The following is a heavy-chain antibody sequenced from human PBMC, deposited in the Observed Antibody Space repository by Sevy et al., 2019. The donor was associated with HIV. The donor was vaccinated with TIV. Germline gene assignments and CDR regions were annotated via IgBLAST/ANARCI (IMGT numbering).Heavy chain of an antibody. CDR2: ISGSGGST. V-gene: IGHV3-23*01. D-gene: IGHD1-26*01. CDR3: AKVGCPEGGYDY. CDR1: GFTFSSYA. Sequence: GGSLRLSCAASGFTFSSYAMSWVRQAPGKGLEWVSAISGSGGSTYYADSVKGRFTISRDNSKNTRYLQMNSLRAEDTAVYYCAKVGCPEGGYDYWGQGTLVTVSS. J-gene: IGHJ4*02.